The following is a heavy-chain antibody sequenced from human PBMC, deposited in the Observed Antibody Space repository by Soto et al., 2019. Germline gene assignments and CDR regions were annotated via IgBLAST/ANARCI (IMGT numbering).Heavy chain of an antibody. CDR3: ARGPGP. Sequence: QLQLQESGSGLVKPSQTLSLTCAVSGGSISSGGYSWSWIRQPPGKGLEWIGYIYHSGSTYYNPSLKSRVTISGDRAQNQFSLKLGSGAAADPGVVFWARGPGPLGQGTLVPGSS. J-gene: IGHJ5*02. CDR2: IYHSGST. V-gene: IGHV4-30-2*01. CDR1: GGSISSGGYS.